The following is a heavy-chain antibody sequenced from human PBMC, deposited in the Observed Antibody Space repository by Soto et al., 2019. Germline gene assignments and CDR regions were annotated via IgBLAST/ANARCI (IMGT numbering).Heavy chain of an antibody. D-gene: IGHD6-13*01. J-gene: IGHJ4*02. V-gene: IGHV3-15*01. Sequence: EVQLVESGGGLVKPGGSLRLSCAASGFTFSNAWMSWVRQAPGKGLEWVGRIKSKTDGGTTDYAAPVKGRFTISRDDSKNTLYLQMNSLKTEDTAVYYCTTAARRERYFDYWGQGTLVTVSS. CDR1: GFTFSNAW. CDR2: IKSKTDGGTT. CDR3: TTAARRERYFDY.